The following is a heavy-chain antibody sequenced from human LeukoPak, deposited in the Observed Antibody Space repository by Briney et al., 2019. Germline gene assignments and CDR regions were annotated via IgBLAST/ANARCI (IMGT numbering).Heavy chain of an antibody. CDR3: TTGGRFWSGYYYYYGMDV. V-gene: IGHV3-15*01. CDR1: GFTFSNSA. J-gene: IGHJ6*02. D-gene: IGHD3-3*01. Sequence: PGGSLRLSCAASGFTFSNSAMHWVRQAPGKGLEWVGRIKSKTDGGTTDYAAPVKGRFTISRDDSKNTLYLQMNSLKTEDTAVYYCTTGGRFWSGYYYYYGMDVWGQGTTVTVSS. CDR2: IKSKTDGGTT.